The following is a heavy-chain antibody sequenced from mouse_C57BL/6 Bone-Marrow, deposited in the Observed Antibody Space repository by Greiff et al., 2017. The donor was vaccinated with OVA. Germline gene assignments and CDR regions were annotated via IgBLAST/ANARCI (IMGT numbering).Heavy chain of an antibody. V-gene: IGHV1-4*01. J-gene: IGHJ2*01. CDR2: IDPTNDDT. Sequence: VQLQESGAELARPGASVKMSCKASGYTFTSYTIHWVKQRPGQGLEWIGDIDPTNDDTNYNQKFKGKATLTADKSSSTAYMQLSSLTSEDSAVYSCTRGYYFDYWGQGTTLTVSS. CDR1: GYTFTSYT. CDR3: TRGYYFDY.